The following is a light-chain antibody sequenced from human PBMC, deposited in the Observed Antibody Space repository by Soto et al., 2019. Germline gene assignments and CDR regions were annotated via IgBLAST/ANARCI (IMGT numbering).Light chain of an antibody. V-gene: IGKV1-5*01. CDR1: QSISSW. Sequence: DIQMTQSPSTLSASVGDRVTITCRASQSISSWLAWYQQKAGKAPKLLIYDASSLESGVPSRFSGSGSGTEFTLTISILQPDDFATYYCQQYNSFPWTFGQGTKVEIK. J-gene: IGKJ1*01. CDR3: QQYNSFPWT. CDR2: DAS.